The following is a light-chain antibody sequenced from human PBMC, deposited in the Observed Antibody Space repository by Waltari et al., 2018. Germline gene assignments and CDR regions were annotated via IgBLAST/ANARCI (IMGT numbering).Light chain of an antibody. CDR1: SSNIGSNN. J-gene: IGLJ3*02. Sequence: QSVLTQPPSASGTPGQRVTIPCSGSSSNIGSNNVNWYQQLPGTAPKLLIYSNNQRPSGVPDRFSGSKSGTSASLAISGLQSEDEADYYCAAWDDSLNARWVFGGGTKLTVL. V-gene: IGLV1-44*01. CDR3: AAWDDSLNARWV. CDR2: SNN.